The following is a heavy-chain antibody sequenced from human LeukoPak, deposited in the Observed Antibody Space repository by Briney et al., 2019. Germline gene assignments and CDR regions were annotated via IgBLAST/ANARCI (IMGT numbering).Heavy chain of an antibody. Sequence: GGSLRLSCTASGFTLNNYWMTWVRQAPGKGLEWVAKIQKDGSEAYYVDSMKGRVTVSRDNAENSLYMQMTNLRAEDTAVYSCARAGVTNQLGQTYWYFDLWGRGTLVTVSS. CDR2: IQKDGSEA. J-gene: IGHJ2*01. V-gene: IGHV3-7*01. CDR3: ARAGVTNQLGQTYWYFDL. CDR1: GFTLNNYW. D-gene: IGHD1/OR15-1a*01.